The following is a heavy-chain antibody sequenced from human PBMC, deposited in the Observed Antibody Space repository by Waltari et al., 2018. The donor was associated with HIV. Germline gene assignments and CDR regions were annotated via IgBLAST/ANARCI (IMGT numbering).Heavy chain of an antibody. CDR2: MGTTPTAR. Sequence: SGGGSIQPGGSLRLSCVASGFSLSSYCFNWLRQTPGKALEWVSYMGTTPTARYYEDSVRDRFTVFADKTKQSVYLQISNLQDEDSAVYYCARGLSYFDGKPLPWYLDLWGRGSRVTVAS. CDR1: GFSLSSYC. J-gene: IGHJ2*01. V-gene: IGHV3-48*02. CDR3: ARGLSYFDGKPLPWYLDL. D-gene: IGHD3-9*01.